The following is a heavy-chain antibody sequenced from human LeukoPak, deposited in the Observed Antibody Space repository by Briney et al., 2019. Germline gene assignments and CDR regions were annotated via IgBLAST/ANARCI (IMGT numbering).Heavy chain of an antibody. Sequence: GGSLRLSCAASGFTFSSYAMSWVRQAPGKGLEWVAVISNDGGNKHHADSVRGRFTISRDNSKNTLYLQMNSLRPEDSAVYYCAKDTSSWYYRYFQHWGQGILVTVSS. J-gene: IGHJ1*01. CDR2: ISNDGGNK. CDR1: GFTFSSYA. CDR3: AKDTSSWYYRYFQH. V-gene: IGHV3-30*18. D-gene: IGHD6-13*01.